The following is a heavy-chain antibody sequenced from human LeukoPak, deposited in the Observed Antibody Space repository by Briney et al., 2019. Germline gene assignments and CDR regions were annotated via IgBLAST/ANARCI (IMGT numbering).Heavy chain of an antibody. CDR2: ISGSGGST. J-gene: IGHJ6*03. CDR1: GFTFSSYG. Sequence: GGSLRLSCAASGFTFSSYGMSWVRQAPGKGLEWVSAISGSGGSTYYADSVKGRFTISRDNSKNTLYLQMNSLRAEDTAVYYCAKAYSSSWYRNYYYYYMDVWGKGTTVTISS. V-gene: IGHV3-23*01. CDR3: AKAYSSSWYRNYYYYYMDV. D-gene: IGHD6-13*01.